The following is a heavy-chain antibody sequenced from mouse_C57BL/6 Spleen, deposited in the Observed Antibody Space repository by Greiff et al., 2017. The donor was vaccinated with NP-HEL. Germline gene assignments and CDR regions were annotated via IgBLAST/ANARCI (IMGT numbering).Heavy chain of an antibody. Sequence: QVQLQESGPGLVQPSQSLSITCTVSGFSLTSYGVHWVRQSPGKGLEWLGVIWSGGSTDYNAAFISRLSISKDNSKSQVFFKMNSLQADDTAIYYCARMIPTRGYYAMDYWGQGTSVTVSS. CDR2: IWSGGST. V-gene: IGHV2-2*01. J-gene: IGHJ4*01. CDR1: GFSLTSYG. CDR3: ARMIPTRGYYAMDY.